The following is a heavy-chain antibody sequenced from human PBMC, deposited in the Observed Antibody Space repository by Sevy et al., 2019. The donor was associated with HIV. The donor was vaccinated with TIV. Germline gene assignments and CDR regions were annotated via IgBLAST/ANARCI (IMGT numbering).Heavy chain of an antibody. D-gene: IGHD3-3*01. V-gene: IGHV3-21*01. CDR2: ISSGSGFI. J-gene: IGHJ6*02. Sequence: GGSLRLSCAASGFTFSDYNMNWVRQAPGKGLERVSFISSGSGFIYYADSVKGRFTISRDNAKNSLFLQMNSLRADDTAVYFCARDKTILEGRYGMDVWGQGTTVTVSS. CDR3: ARDKTILEGRYGMDV. CDR1: GFTFSDYN.